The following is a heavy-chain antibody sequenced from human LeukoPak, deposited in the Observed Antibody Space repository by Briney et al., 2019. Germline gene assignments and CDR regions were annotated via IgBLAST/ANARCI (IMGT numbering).Heavy chain of an antibody. CDR1: GFTFSSYN. CDR3: AKDPNGDYVGAFDF. V-gene: IGHV3-23*01. J-gene: IGHJ3*01. D-gene: IGHD4-23*01. Sequence: GGSLRLSCAASGFTFSSYNMNWVRQAPGKGLEWVSTITATTRSTSYADSVKGRFTISRDNSKRTLYLQMNSLRVEDTAMYYCAKDPNGDYVGAFDFWGQGTLVSVSS. CDR2: ITATTRST.